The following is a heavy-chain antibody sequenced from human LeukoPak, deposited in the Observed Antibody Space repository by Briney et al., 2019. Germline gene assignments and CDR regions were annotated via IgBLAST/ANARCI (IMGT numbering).Heavy chain of an antibody. D-gene: IGHD7-27*01. CDR3: AKDLGNYDYKDV. CDR2: IWYDGSNE. CDR1: GFTFSSYG. V-gene: IGHV3-33*06. J-gene: IGHJ6*03. Sequence: GRSLRLSCTASGFTFSSYGMHWVRQAPGKGLEWLADIWYDGSNEYYADSVKGRFTISRDNSKNTLYLQMNSLRAEDTAVYYCAKDLGNYDYKDVCGKGTTVIVSS.